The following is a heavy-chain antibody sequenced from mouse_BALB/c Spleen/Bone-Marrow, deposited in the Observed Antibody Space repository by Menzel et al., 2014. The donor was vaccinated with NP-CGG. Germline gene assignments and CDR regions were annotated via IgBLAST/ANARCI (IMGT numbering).Heavy chain of an antibody. Sequence: EVKLMESGGGLVKPGGSPKLSCAASGFTFSSYAMSWVRQTPEKRLEWVASISSGGSTYYPDSVKGRFTISRDNARNILYLQMSSLRSEDTAMYYCARDDYDDQYYFDYWGQGTTLTVSS. J-gene: IGHJ2*01. CDR3: ARDDYDDQYYFDY. V-gene: IGHV5-6-5*01. CDR1: GFTFSSYA. D-gene: IGHD2-4*01. CDR2: ISSGGST.